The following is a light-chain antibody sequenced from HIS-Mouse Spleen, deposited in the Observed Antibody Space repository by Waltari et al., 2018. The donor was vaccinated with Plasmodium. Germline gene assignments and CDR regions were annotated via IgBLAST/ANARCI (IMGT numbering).Light chain of an antibody. CDR1: ALPKKY. CDR3: YSTDSSGNHRV. V-gene: IGLV3-10*01. CDR2: GDR. Sequence: SYELTQPPSVSVSPGQTARITCSGDALPKKYAYWYQQKSGQAPVLVIDGDRKRPSGIPERFSGSSSGTMATLTISGAQVEDEADYYCYSTDSSGNHRVFGGGTKLTVL. J-gene: IGLJ3*02.